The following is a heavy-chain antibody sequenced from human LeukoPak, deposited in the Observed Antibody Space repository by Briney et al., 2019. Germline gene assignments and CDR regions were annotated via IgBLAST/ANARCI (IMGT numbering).Heavy chain of an antibody. J-gene: IGHJ4*02. CDR1: GFTFNKAW. V-gene: IGHV3-15*05. Sequence: KAGGSLRLSCAASGFTFNKAWMSWVRQAPGKGLEWVGRIKSQTDTGATDYAAPLKGRFTIPRDDSKNLLYLQINSLQSEDTGVYYCATDPTWSSSWYDSALTNFDYWGQGVLVTVSS. CDR2: IKSQTDTGAT. D-gene: IGHD6-13*01. CDR3: ATDPTWSSSWYDSALTNFDY.